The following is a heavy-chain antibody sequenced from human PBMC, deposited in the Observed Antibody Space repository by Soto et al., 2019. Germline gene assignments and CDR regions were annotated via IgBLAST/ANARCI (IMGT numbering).Heavy chain of an antibody. CDR3: ARATGMTQFTAWVEAFDL. J-gene: IGHJ3*01. Sequence: EVQLVESGGGLVQPGGSLRLSCAASGFTFSNYWMHWVRQAPGKGLVWVSRINSDGSSISYADSVKGRFTISRDNAKNTLYLQMNSLRAEDTAVYYCARATGMTQFTAWVEAFDLLGQGTMDTVSS. CDR1: GFTFSNYW. CDR2: INSDGSSI. D-gene: IGHD3-9*01. V-gene: IGHV3-74*01.